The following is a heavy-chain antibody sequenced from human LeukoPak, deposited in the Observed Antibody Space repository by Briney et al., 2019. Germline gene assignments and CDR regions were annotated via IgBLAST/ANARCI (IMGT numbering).Heavy chain of an antibody. CDR2: IYYSGST. CDR3: ARVAYSSGYYYFDY. CDR1: GASISCYY. V-gene: IGHV4-59*08. J-gene: IGHJ4*02. D-gene: IGHD3-22*01. Sequence: PSETLSLTCTVSGASISCYYWSWIRQPPGKGLEWIGDIYYSGSTNSNPSLKSRVTISVDTSRNQFSLKLSSVTAADTAVYYCARVAYSSGYYYFDYWGQGTLVTVSS.